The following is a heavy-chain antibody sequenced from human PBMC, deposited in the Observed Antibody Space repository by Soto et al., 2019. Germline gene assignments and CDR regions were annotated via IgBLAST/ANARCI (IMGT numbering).Heavy chain of an antibody. CDR3: AREGGSYSSFDY. CDR1: GYTFTSYS. V-gene: IGHV1-18*01. D-gene: IGHD1-26*01. CDR2: TSADNGIT. J-gene: IGHJ4*02. Sequence: QVQLVQSGAEVKKPGASVKVSCKASGYTFTSYSISWVRQAPGQGLEWMGWTSADNGITKDAQKFQGRVTMTTDTSTSTAYMELRSLRSDDTAVYYCAREGGSYSSFDYWGQGTLVTVSP.